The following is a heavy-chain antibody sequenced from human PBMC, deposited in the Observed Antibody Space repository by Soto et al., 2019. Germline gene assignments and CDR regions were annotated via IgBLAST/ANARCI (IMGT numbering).Heavy chain of an antibody. CDR1: GFTFSSYG. CDR2: IWYDGSNK. D-gene: IGHD5-18*01. Sequence: PGGSLRLSCTSSGFTFSSYGMHWVRQAPGKGLEWVAVIWYDGSNKYYADSVKGRFTISRDNSKNTLYLQMNSLRAEDTAVYYCARDPEAYSYGPYYYYGMDVWGQGTTVTVSS. V-gene: IGHV3-33*01. CDR3: ARDPEAYSYGPYYYYGMDV. J-gene: IGHJ6*02.